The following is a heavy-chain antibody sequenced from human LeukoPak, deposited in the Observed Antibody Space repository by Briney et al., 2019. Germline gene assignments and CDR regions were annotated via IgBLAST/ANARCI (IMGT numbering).Heavy chain of an antibody. CDR3: ARHGAAAGTFDY. J-gene: IGHJ4*02. Sequence: GESLNISCKGSGYRFTSYWFGWVRQKPGKGLEWLGIIYPGDSETRYSPSFRGQVTISADKSISTADLQGSSLKASDTAMYYCARHGAAAGTFDYWGQGTLVTVSS. CDR1: GYRFTSYW. CDR2: IYPGDSET. V-gene: IGHV5-51*01. D-gene: IGHD6-13*01.